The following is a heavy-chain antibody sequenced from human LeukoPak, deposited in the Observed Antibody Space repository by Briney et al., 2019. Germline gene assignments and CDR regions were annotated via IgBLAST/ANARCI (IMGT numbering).Heavy chain of an antibody. Sequence: SETLSLTCAVYGGSFSGYYWSWIRQPPGKGLEWIGEINHSGSTYYNPSLKSRVTISVDTSKNQFSLKLSSVTAADTAVYYCARHLYYDFWSGYYTGGYFDYWGQGTLVTVSS. CDR3: ARHLYYDFWSGYYTGGYFDY. CDR2: INHSGST. J-gene: IGHJ4*02. V-gene: IGHV4-34*01. D-gene: IGHD3-3*01. CDR1: GGSFSGYY.